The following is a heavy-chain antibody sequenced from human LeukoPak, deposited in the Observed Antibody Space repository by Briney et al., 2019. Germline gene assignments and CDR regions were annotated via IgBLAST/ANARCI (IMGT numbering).Heavy chain of an antibody. CDR1: GYTFTSYA. CDR2: INTNTGNP. J-gene: IGHJ4*02. Sequence: GASVKVSCKASGYTFTSYAMNWVRQAPGQGLEWMGWINTNTGNPAYAQGFTGRFVFSLDTSVSTAYLQISSLKAEDTAVYYCARLGVEPFGESVPDYWGQGTLVTVSS. D-gene: IGHD3-10*01. V-gene: IGHV7-4-1*02. CDR3: ARLGVEPFGESVPDY.